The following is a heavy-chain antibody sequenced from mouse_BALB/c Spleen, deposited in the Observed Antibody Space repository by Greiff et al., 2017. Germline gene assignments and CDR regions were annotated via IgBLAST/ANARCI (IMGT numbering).Heavy chain of an antibody. CDR3: ARDYGSSYGWFAY. J-gene: IGHJ3*01. CDR1: GYSITSDYA. V-gene: IGHV3-2*02. D-gene: IGHD1-1*01. Sequence: EVKLQESGPGLVKPSQSLSLTCTVTGYSITSDYAWNWIRQFPGNKLEWMGYISYSGSTSYNPSLKSRISITRDTSKNQFFLQLNSVTTEDTATYYCARDYGSSYGWFAYWGQGTLVTVSA. CDR2: ISYSGST.